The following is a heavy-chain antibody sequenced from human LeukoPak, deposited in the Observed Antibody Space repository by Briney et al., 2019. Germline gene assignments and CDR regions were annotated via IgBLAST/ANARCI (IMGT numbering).Heavy chain of an antibody. D-gene: IGHD4-17*01. CDR3: SKDGRDYGDYVDY. V-gene: IGHV3-30*18. CDR1: GFTFSSYG. J-gene: IGHJ4*02. Sequence: PGRSLRPSCAASGFTFSSYGMHWVRQAPGKGLEWVAVISYDGSNKYYADSVKGRFTISRDNSKNTLYLQMNSLRAEDTAVYYCSKDGRDYGDYVDYWGQGTLVTVSS. CDR2: ISYDGSNK.